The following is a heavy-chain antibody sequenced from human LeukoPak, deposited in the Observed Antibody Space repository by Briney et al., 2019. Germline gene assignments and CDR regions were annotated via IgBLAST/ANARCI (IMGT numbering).Heavy chain of an antibody. D-gene: IGHD1-1*01. Sequence: PGGSLRLSCAASGFTFSDYYMSWIRQAPGKGLEWVSYISSSSSYTNYADSVKGRFTISRDNAKNSLYLQMNSLRAEDTAVYYCAKANWDDEYIFTNWGQGTLVTVSS. CDR2: ISSSSSYT. CDR3: AKANWDDEYIFTN. CDR1: GFTFSDYY. J-gene: IGHJ4*02. V-gene: IGHV3-11*03.